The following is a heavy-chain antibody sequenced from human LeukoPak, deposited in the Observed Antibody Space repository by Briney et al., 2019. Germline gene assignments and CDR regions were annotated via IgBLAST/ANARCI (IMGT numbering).Heavy chain of an antibody. Sequence: GASVKVSCKASGDTFSLYAINWVRQAPGQGLEWLGGIIPVFGTTNYAQKFQGRVTITADKSTNTAYMELSSLTSEDTAIYYCARVSRDYDILTGYHSYNWFDPWGQGALVTVSS. CDR3: ARVSRDYDILTGYHSYNWFDP. CDR2: IIPVFGTT. CDR1: GDTFSLYA. J-gene: IGHJ5*02. D-gene: IGHD3-9*01. V-gene: IGHV1-69*06.